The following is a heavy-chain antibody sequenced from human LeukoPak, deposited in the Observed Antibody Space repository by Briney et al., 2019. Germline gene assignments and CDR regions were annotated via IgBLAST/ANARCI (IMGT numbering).Heavy chain of an antibody. J-gene: IGHJ4*02. D-gene: IGHD4-23*01. CDR3: ARARTTGGNSVGY. V-gene: IGHV3-21*01. CDR1: GFTFTSYS. Sequence: GGSLRLSCAASGFTFTSYSMNWVRQAPGKGLEWVSSITSSTIYIYYADSVKGRFTISRDNAKNSLYLQMNSLRAEDTAVYYCARARTTGGNSVGYWGQGTLVTVSS. CDR2: ITSSTIYI.